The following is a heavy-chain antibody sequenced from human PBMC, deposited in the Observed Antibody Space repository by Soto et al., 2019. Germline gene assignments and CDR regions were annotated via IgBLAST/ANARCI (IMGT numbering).Heavy chain of an antibody. CDR1: GFTFTNAW. Sequence: GGSLRLSCAASGFTFTNAWMSWVRQAPGKGLEWVGRIKSKTDGGTIDYAAPVKGRFTISRDDSKNTLYLQMNSLNIEDTAVYYCYLINFGGVIGSSHDYWGQGTLVTVSS. CDR2: IKSKTDGGTI. J-gene: IGHJ4*02. V-gene: IGHV3-15*07. D-gene: IGHD3-16*02. CDR3: YLINFGGVIGSSHDY.